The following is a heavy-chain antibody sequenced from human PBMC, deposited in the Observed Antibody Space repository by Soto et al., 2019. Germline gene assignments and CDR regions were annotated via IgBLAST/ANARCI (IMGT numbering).Heavy chain of an antibody. CDR3: ARGRPYGMQV. Sequence: SLRLSCAASGFTFGSYWMNWVRQAPVKGLVWVSRIDSDGSSTTYADSVKGRFTTSRDNAKNTLYLQMSSLRVEDTAVYYCARGRPYGMQVWGQTTTVTVS. CDR1: GFTFGSYW. CDR2: IDSDGSST. J-gene: IGHJ6*02. V-gene: IGHV3-74*01.